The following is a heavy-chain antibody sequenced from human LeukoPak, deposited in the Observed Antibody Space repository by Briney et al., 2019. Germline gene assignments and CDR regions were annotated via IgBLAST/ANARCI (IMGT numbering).Heavy chain of an antibody. Sequence: MPSETLSLTCTVSGGSISSSDYYWGWIRQPPGKGLGWIGCIYYSGSTYYNPSLKSRVTISIDTSNNQFSLKMSSVTAADTAVYYCVRRQWGSSNVDYWGQGTLVTVSS. J-gene: IGHJ4*02. CDR3: VRRQWGSSNVDY. CDR2: IYYSGST. V-gene: IGHV4-39*01. CDR1: GGSISSSDYY. D-gene: IGHD7-27*01.